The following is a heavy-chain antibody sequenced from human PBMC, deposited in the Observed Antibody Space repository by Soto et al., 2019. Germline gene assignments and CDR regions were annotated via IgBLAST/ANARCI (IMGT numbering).Heavy chain of an antibody. CDR1: GFSFGSYW. J-gene: IGHJ4*02. Sequence: GGSLRLSCATSGFSFGSYWMTWIRQAPGKGLEWVANIKEDGSEKNYVDSVKGRFTISRDNAKNALYLQMNSLRAEDTAVYYYAKLYSSGHNPTEIDYWGQGTLVTVSS. V-gene: IGHV3-7*02. D-gene: IGHD6-19*01. CDR2: IKEDGSEK. CDR3: AKLYSSGHNPTEIDY.